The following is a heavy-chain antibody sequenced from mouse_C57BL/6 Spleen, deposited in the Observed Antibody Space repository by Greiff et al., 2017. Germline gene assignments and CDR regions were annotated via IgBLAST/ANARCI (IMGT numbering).Heavy chain of an antibody. CDR3: ARRGNGYDHYFDD. Sequence: QVQLKESGAELVRPGASVKLSCKASGYTFTDYYINWVKQRPGQGLEWIARIYPGSGNTYYNEKFKGKATLTAEKSSSTAYMQLSSLTSEDSAVYFGARRGNGYDHYFDDWGQGTTLTVSS. D-gene: IGHD2-2*01. J-gene: IGHJ2*01. V-gene: IGHV1-76*01. CDR1: GYTFTDYY. CDR2: IYPGSGNT.